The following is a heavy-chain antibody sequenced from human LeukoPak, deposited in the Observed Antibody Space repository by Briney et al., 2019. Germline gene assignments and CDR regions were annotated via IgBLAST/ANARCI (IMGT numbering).Heavy chain of an antibody. CDR1: GFTFSVYY. Sequence: GGSLRLSXAASGFTFSVYYMSWIGQAPGKGLEWVSYISSSGSTIYYADSVKGRFTISRDNAKNSLYLQMNSLRAEDTAVYYCARVNVRFRFLEWPPLYFDYWGQGTLVTVSS. J-gene: IGHJ4*02. V-gene: IGHV3-11*04. CDR3: ARVNVRFRFLEWPPLYFDY. D-gene: IGHD3-3*01. CDR2: ISSSGSTI.